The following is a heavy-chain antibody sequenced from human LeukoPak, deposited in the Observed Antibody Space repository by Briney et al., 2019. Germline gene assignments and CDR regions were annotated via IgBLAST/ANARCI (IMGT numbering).Heavy chain of an antibody. Sequence: GASVKVSCKASGGTFSSYAISWVRQAPGQGLEWMGGIIPIFGTANYAQKFQGRVTITADESTSTAYMELSSLRSEDTAVYYCANRHSSGYYSPFDYWGQGTLVTVSS. CDR1: GGTFSSYA. J-gene: IGHJ4*02. CDR2: IIPIFGTA. V-gene: IGHV1-69*13. CDR3: ANRHSSGYYSPFDY. D-gene: IGHD3-22*01.